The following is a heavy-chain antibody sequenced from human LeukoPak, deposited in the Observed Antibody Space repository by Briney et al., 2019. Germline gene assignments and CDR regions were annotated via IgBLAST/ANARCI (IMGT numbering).Heavy chain of an antibody. CDR3: AIAYGMDV. CDR1: GFNIDNYW. V-gene: IGHV3-7*01. CDR2: IKHDGSEK. Sequence: GSLRLSCLASGFNIDNYWMSWVRQAPGKGLEWVANIKHDGSEKFYVDSVKGRSTISRDNPKKSLFLQMSSLRAEDTAVYYCAIAYGMDVWGQGTTVTVSS. J-gene: IGHJ6*02.